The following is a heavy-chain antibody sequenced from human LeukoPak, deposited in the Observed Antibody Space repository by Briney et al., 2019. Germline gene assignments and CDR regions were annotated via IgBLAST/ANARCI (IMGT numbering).Heavy chain of an antibody. CDR1: GDSISNYL. CDR2: TYYNGNT. V-gene: IGHV4-59*08. J-gene: IGHJ5*01. D-gene: IGHD3/OR15-3a*01. CDR3: ARRIVGTGWGRENWLDS. Sequence: SETLSLTCTVSGDSISNYLWNWIRQPPVKGLEWIGYTYYNGNTNSNPSLRSRVSMSVDTSKNQFSLKLTSMTAADTAIYYCARRIVGTGWGRENWLDSWGQGTLVTVSS.